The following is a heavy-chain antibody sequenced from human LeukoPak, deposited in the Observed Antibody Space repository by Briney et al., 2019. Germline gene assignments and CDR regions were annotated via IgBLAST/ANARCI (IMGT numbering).Heavy chain of an antibody. J-gene: IGHJ4*02. CDR3: ARGESGAAAGRY. CDR2: MNPNSGNT. D-gene: IGHD6-13*01. V-gene: IGHV1-8*01. CDR1: GYTFTSYD. Sequence: ASVKVSCXASGYTFTSYDINWVRQAIGQGLEWMGWMNPNSGNTGYAQKFQGRVTMTRNTSISTAYMELSSLRSEDTAVYYCARGESGAAAGRYWGQGTLVTVSS.